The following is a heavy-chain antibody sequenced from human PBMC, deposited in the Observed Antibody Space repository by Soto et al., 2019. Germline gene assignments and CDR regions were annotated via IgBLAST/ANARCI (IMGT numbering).Heavy chain of an antibody. Sequence: ASVKVSCKAPGYTFTRYAIHWVRQAPGQMLEWMGWINAGNGDRKYSQKFQGRVTITRDTSATTAYMELSSLRSEDTAVYYRARDRAYDSSGYYYAYWGQGTLVTVSS. D-gene: IGHD3-22*01. CDR2: INAGNGDR. CDR1: GYTFTRYA. CDR3: ARDRAYDSSGYYYAY. V-gene: IGHV1-3*01. J-gene: IGHJ4*02.